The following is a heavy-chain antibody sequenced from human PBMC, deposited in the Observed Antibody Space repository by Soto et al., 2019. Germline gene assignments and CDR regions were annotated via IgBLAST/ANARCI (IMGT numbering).Heavy chain of an antibody. CDR1: GFTFSGDA. CDR2: ISGSGGST. CDR3: AKVKWTGNTKHPFDY. D-gene: IGHD1-7*01. Sequence: GGSLRLSCAASGFTFSGDAISCVRQAPGKGLEWVSAISGSGGSTYYADSVKGRFTISRDNSKNTLYLQMNSLRAEDTAVYYCAKVKWTGNTKHPFDYWGQGTLVTVSS. V-gene: IGHV3-23*01. J-gene: IGHJ4*02.